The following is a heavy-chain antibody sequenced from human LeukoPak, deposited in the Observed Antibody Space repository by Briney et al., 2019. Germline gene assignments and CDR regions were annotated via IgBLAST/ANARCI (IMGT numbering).Heavy chain of an antibody. CDR1: GFTFSNYW. V-gene: IGHV3-7*03. Sequence: PGGSLRLSCAASGFTFSNYWMSWVRQAPGKGLEWVANIKQDGNEKYYVDSVKGRFTISRDNAKNSLYLQMNSLRAEDTAVYYCAKKGGIAVAGTGYYFDYWGQGTLVAVSS. CDR3: AKKGGIAVAGTGYYFDY. J-gene: IGHJ4*02. CDR2: IKQDGNEK. D-gene: IGHD6-19*01.